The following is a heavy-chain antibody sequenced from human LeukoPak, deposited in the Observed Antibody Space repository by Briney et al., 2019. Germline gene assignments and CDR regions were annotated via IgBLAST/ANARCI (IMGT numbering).Heavy chain of an antibody. J-gene: IGHJ3*02. CDR3: AKDTRGYSYGHDAFDI. CDR1: GFTFSSYW. CDR2: IKQDGSEK. D-gene: IGHD5-18*01. Sequence: GGSLRLSCAASGFTFSSYWMSWVRQAPGKGLEWVANIKQDGSEKYYADSVKGRFTISRDNSKNTLYLQMNSLRAEDTAVYYCAKDTRGYSYGHDAFDIWGQGTMVTVSS. V-gene: IGHV3-7*01.